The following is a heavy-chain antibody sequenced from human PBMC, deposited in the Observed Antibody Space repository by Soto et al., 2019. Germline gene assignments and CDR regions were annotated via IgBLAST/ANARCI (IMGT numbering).Heavy chain of an antibody. CDR1: GLTFSTSA. V-gene: IGHV3-23*01. CDR2: ISASGRST. D-gene: IGHD2-15*01. CDR3: AKDPPSEKLQPDYGMDV. J-gene: IGHJ6*02. Sequence: GGSLRLSCAASGLTFSTSAMSWVRQAPGKGLEWVSLISASGRSTDYADSVKGRFTISRDNSKSTVYLQMNSLRADDTAVYYCAKDPPSEKLQPDYGMDVWGQGTTVTVSS.